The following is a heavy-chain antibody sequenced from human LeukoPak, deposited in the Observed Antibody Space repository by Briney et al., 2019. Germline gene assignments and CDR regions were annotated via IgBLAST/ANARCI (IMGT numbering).Heavy chain of an antibody. V-gene: IGHV3-48*01. CDR2: ISSSSTTT. D-gene: IGHD5-12*01. CDR3: ARGGSGHSAYDFDY. CDR1: GFTFSGYS. Sequence: AGGSLRLSCAASGFTFSGYSMNWVRQAPGKGLEWVSYISSSSTTTYYTDPVKGRFTISRDNAKKSLFLQMNSLRAEDTAVYYCARGGSGHSAYDFDYWGQGILVTVSS. J-gene: IGHJ4*02.